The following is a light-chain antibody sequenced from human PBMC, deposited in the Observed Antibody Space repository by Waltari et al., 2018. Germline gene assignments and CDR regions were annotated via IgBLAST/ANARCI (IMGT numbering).Light chain of an antibody. CDR2: DVS. CDR3: TSYRSTNTRVI. V-gene: IGLV2-14*03. CDR1: NGDVGGYYY. J-gene: IGLJ2*01. Sequence: QSALTQPASVSGSPGQSITISCTGINGDVGGYYYVSWYQQYPGKAPKLLSYDVSHRPSGVSSRFSASKSGNTASLTISGLQTEDEADYYCTSYRSTNTRVIFGGGTKLAVL.